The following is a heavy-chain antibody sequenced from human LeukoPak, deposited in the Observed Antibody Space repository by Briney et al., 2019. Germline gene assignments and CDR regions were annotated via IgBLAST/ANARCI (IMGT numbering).Heavy chain of an antibody. Sequence: PGRSLRLSCAASGFTFSSYGMHWVRQAPGKGLEWVAVIWYDGSNKYYADSVKGRFTISRDNSKNTLYLQMNSLRAEDTAVYYCARPSPPAYGSGSYVSGAFDIWGQGTMVTVSS. V-gene: IGHV3-33*01. J-gene: IGHJ3*02. CDR3: ARPSPPAYGSGSYVSGAFDI. CDR1: GFTFSSYG. CDR2: IWYDGSNK. D-gene: IGHD3-10*01.